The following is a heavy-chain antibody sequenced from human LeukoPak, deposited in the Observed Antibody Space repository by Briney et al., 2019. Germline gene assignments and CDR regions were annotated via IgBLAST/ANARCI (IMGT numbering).Heavy chain of an antibody. J-gene: IGHJ4*02. Sequence: GGPLRLPCAASGFTFSSYGMHWVPQAPGKGLEGGAVISYERINQYYAHPVKGRSTISRNNSKNSLYLQMDSWRAEDTAVYYCAKGPRGGYDYFDYWGQGTLVTVSS. CDR3: AKGPRGGYDYFDY. CDR1: GFTFSSYG. CDR2: ISYERINQ. V-gene: IGHV3-30*18. D-gene: IGHD5-12*01.